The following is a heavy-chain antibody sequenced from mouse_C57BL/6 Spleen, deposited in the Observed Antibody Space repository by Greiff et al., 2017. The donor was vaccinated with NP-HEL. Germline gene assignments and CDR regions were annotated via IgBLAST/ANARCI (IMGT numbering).Heavy chain of an antibody. CDR1: GYSITSGYY. Sequence: EVKLQESGPGLVKPSQSLSLTCSVTGYSITSGYYWNWIRQFPGNKLEWMGYISYDGSNNYNPSLKNRISITRDTSKNQFFLKLNSVTTEDTATYYCASHYSWFAYWGQGTLVTVSA. CDR3: ASHYSWFAY. J-gene: IGHJ3*01. CDR2: ISYDGSN. D-gene: IGHD1-2*01. V-gene: IGHV3-6*01.